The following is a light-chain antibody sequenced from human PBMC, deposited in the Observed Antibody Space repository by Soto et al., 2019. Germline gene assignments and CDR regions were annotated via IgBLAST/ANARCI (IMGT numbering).Light chain of an antibody. CDR2: DVS. V-gene: IGLV2-14*01. CDR1: SSDVGGYNY. Sequence: QSVLTQPASVSGSPGQSITISCTGTSSDVGGYNYVSWYQQHPGKAPKLMIYDVSNRPSGVSNRFSGSKSGNTASLTISGLQAEDEAGYYCSSYTSSSTLYVFGTGTQLTVL. CDR3: SSYTSSSTLYV. J-gene: IGLJ1*01.